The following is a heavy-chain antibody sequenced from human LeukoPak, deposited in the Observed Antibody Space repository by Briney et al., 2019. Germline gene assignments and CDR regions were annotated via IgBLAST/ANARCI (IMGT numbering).Heavy chain of an antibody. CDR3: ARVPRTTYYYDSSSEY. CDR1: GGTFSSYA. Sequence: SVKVSCKASGGTFSSYAISWVRQAPGQGPEWMGGIIPIFGTANYAQKFQGRVTITTDESTSTAYMELSSLRSEDTAVYYCARVPRTTYYYDSSSEYWGQGTLVTVSS. CDR2: IIPIFGTA. J-gene: IGHJ4*02. D-gene: IGHD3-22*01. V-gene: IGHV1-69*05.